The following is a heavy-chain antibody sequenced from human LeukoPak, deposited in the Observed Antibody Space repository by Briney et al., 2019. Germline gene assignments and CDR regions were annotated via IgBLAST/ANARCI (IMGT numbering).Heavy chain of an antibody. D-gene: IGHD3-22*01. J-gene: IGHJ4*02. CDR1: GWTFSSYA. CDR3: ARAHRDYYDSSGYSDFDY. CDR2: IIHIFGTA. V-gene: IGHV1-69*15. Sequence: SVKVSCKCSGWTFSSYAISGVRQAPAQGLEWVGRIIHIFGTAHYAQKFQGRVTITPDESTSTAYMELSSLRSEDTAVYYCARAHRDYYDSSGYSDFDYWGQGTLVTVSS.